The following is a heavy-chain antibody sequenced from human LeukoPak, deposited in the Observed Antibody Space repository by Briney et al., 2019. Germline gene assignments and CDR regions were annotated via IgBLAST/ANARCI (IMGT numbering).Heavy chain of an antibody. CDR1: GYTLTELA. J-gene: IGHJ4*02. Sequence: GASVKVSCKVSGYTLTELAMHWVRQAPGKGLEWMGGFDPEDGETIYAQKFQGRVTMTEDTSTDTAYMELSSLRSEDTAVYYCATGPSSSHSGNYWGQGTLVTVSS. CDR2: FDPEDGET. CDR3: ATGPSSSHSGNY. D-gene: IGHD6-13*01. V-gene: IGHV1-24*01.